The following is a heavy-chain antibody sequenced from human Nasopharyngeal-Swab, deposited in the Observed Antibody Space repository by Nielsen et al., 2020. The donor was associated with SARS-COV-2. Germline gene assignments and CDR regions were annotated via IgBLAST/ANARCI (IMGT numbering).Heavy chain of an antibody. CDR3: AREPSFMDDGIAAAGTYGMDV. J-gene: IGHJ6*02. Sequence: WIRQPPGKGLEWVAVIRYDGSNKYYADSVKGRFTISRDNSKNTLYLQMNSLRAEDTAVYYCAREPSFMDDGIAAAGTYGMDVWGQGTTVTVSS. V-gene: IGHV3-33*01. D-gene: IGHD6-13*01. CDR2: IRYDGSNK.